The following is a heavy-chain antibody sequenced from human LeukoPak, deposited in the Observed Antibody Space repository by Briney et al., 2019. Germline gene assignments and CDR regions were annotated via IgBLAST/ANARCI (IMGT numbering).Heavy chain of an antibody. Sequence: ARGSLRLSSAASGFTFCNYWTYAVRQAPGKGVEWVSRINTDGTSTIYADSVRGRFTISRDNAKNTVYLQMNSLRAEDTAVYYCARGSVGPDCWGQGTLVTVSS. CDR1: GFTFCNYW. CDR3: ARGSVGPDC. V-gene: IGHV3-74*01. J-gene: IGHJ4*02. D-gene: IGHD1-26*01. CDR2: INTDGTST.